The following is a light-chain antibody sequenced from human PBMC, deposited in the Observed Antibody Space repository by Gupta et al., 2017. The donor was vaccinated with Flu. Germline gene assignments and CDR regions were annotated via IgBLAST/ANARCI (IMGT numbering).Light chain of an antibody. CDR2: SND. J-gene: IGLJ3*02. CDR1: TNFDGHT. Sequence: QSVLTQPPSASGTPGSRFTTPCSASTNFDGHTVNWYKNLPGTAPRLLIYSNDERHSGGPERFSGSNSGTSATLAISGLQAEEEGDYYCAAWEYSRNDNWVFGGGTKLTVL. CDR3: AAWEYSRNDNWV. V-gene: IGLV1-44*01.